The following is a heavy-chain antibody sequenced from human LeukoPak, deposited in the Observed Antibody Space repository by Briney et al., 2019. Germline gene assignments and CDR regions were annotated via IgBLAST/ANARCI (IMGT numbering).Heavy chain of an antibody. CDR3: VRSAFLTTEFYFDY. CDR1: GFTFSRYW. CDR2: INTDGRTI. Sequence: GGSLRLSCAASGFTFSRYWMHWVRQAPGKGLVWVSRINTDGRTITYADSVKGRFTISRDNAKNTLYLQVNSLRAEDTAVYYCVRSAFLTTEFYFDYWGHGTLVTVSS. J-gene: IGHJ4*01. D-gene: IGHD4-11*01. V-gene: IGHV3-74*01.